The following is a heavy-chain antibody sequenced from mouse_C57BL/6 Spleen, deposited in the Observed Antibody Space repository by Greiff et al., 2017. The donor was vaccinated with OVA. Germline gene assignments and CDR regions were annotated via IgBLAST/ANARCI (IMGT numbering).Heavy chain of an antibody. CDR3: ATIYDDYYDDFDY. J-gene: IGHJ2*01. V-gene: IGHV1-82*01. Sequence: VQLQQSGPELVKPGASVKISCKASGYAFTSSWMNWVKQRPGKGLEWIGRIYPGNGDTNYNGKFKGKATLTADKSSSTAYMQLSSLTSEDSAVYYCATIYDDYYDDFDYWGQGTTLTVSS. CDR1: GYAFTSSW. CDR2: IYPGNGDT. D-gene: IGHD2-3*01.